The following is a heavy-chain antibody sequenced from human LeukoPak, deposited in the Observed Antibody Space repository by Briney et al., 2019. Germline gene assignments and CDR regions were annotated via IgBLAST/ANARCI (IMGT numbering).Heavy chain of an antibody. Sequence: PSETLSLTCTVSGGSISSYYWSWIRQPAGKGLEWIGRIYTSGSTNYNPSLKSRVTMSVDTSKNQFSLKLSSVTAADTAVYYCARDQAPLDYDSSGYYYPWYFDLWGRGTLVTVSS. CDR3: ARDQAPLDYDSSGYYYPWYFDL. D-gene: IGHD3-22*01. V-gene: IGHV4-4*07. J-gene: IGHJ2*01. CDR2: IYTSGST. CDR1: GGSISSYY.